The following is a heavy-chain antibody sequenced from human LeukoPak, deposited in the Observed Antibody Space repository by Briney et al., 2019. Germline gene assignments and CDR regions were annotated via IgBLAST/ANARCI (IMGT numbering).Heavy chain of an antibody. J-gene: IGHJ3*02. Sequence: SETLSLTCTVSGGSISSGSYYWSWIRQPAGKGLEWIGRIYTSGGTNYNPSLNNGVTISVDTSKNHFSLKLSSVTAADTAVYYCARTPAGESDAFDIWGQGTMVTVSS. V-gene: IGHV4-61*02. CDR3: ARTPAGESDAFDI. CDR1: GGSISSGSYY. CDR2: IYTSGGT. D-gene: IGHD1-26*01.